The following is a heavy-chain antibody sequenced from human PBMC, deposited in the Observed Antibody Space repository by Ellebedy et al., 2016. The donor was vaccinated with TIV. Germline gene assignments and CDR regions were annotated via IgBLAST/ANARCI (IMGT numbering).Heavy chain of an antibody. CDR3: ARPGFPGYYDSSGHDY. Sequence: PGGSLRLSCAASGSTFSSYSMNWVRQAPGKGLEWVSSISSSSSYIYYADSVKGRFTISRDNAKNSLYLQMNSLRAEDTAVYYCARPGFPGYYDSSGHDYWGQGTLVTVSS. J-gene: IGHJ4*02. D-gene: IGHD3-22*01. V-gene: IGHV3-21*01. CDR1: GSTFSSYS. CDR2: ISSSSSYI.